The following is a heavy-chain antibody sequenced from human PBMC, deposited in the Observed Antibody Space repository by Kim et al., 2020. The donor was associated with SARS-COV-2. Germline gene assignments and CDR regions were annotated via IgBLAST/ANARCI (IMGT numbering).Heavy chain of an antibody. Sequence: SETLSLTCTVSGGSISSSSYYWGWIRQPPGKGLEWIGSIHYSGSTYYNPSLKSRVTISVDTSKNQFSLKLSSVTAADTAVYYCARDYYGSGSYFGGWGQGTLVTVSS. CDR3: ARDYYGSGSYFGG. J-gene: IGHJ4*02. V-gene: IGHV4-39*07. D-gene: IGHD3-10*01. CDR1: GGSISSSSYY. CDR2: IHYSGST.